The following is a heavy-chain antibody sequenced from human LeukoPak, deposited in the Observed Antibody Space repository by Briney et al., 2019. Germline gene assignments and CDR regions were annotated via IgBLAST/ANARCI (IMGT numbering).Heavy chain of an antibody. CDR2: IYTGDSDT. V-gene: IGHV5-51*01. Sequence: GASLQISGKGSGSLFTSYWIGWVRPLPGKGLEWMGIIYTGDSDTRYSPSFQGQVTISADKSISTAYLQWSSLKASDTAMYYCARHALSSSWYRTVNCFDPWGQGTLVTVSS. CDR3: ARHALSSSWYRTVNCFDP. CDR1: GSLFTSYW. D-gene: IGHD6-13*01. J-gene: IGHJ5*02.